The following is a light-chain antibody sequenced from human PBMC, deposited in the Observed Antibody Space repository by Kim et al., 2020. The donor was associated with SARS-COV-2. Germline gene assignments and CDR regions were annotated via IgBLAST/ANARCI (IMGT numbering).Light chain of an antibody. Sequence: SALTQPASVSGSPGQPITISCTGTNSDIGGHNSASWYQQYPGTAPKLLIYDVTRRASGISNRFSGSKSGNTASLTITGLQTEDEADYYCSSYTTSTTWVFGGGTQLTVL. CDR3: SSYTTSTTWV. CDR1: NSDIGGHNS. J-gene: IGLJ3*02. V-gene: IGLV2-14*03. CDR2: DVT.